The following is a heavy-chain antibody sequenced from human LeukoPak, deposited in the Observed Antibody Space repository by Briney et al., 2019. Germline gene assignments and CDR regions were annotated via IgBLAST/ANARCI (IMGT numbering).Heavy chain of an antibody. J-gene: IGHJ6*02. CDR1: GFTFSSYG. D-gene: IGHD1-1*01. CDR2: IWYDGSNK. V-gene: IGHV3-33*01. CDR3: ARPFHDRYPRHGMDV. Sequence: PGGSLRLSCAASGFTFSSYGMHWVRQAPGKGLEWVAVIWYDGSNKYYADSVKGRFTISRDNSKNTLYLQMNSLRAEDTAVYYCARPFHDRYPRHGMDVWGQGTTVTVSS.